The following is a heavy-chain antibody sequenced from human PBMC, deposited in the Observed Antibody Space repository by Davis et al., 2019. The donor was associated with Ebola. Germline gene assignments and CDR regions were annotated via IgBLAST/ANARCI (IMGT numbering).Heavy chain of an antibody. D-gene: IGHD1-7*01. CDR1: GYSFSNYW. J-gene: IGHJ4*02. V-gene: IGHV5-51*01. Sequence: GESLKISCKGSGYSFSNYWIGWVRQMPGKGLEWMGIFYPGDSDSRYSPSFQGRVTFSGDKSISTAYLQWSSLKASDTAMYYCARPGGTTPLWGQGTLVTVSS. CDR2: FYPGDSDS. CDR3: ARPGGTTPL.